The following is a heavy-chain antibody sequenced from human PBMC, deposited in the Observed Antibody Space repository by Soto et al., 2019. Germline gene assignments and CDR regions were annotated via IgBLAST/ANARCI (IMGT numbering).Heavy chain of an antibody. CDR1: GFTFSNYD. CDR3: ARELHGGSYGMDV. Sequence: PGGSLRLSCAASGFTFSNYDMHWVRQVTGKGLEWVSGITTAGYTYYPGSVKGRFTISREKAKNSLYLQMNSLSAVVTAVYYCARELHGGSYGMDVWGQGTTVTVSS. J-gene: IGHJ6*02. V-gene: IGHV3-13*01. CDR2: ITTAGYT.